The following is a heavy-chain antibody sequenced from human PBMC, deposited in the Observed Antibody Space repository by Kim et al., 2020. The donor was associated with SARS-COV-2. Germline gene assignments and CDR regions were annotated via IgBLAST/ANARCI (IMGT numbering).Heavy chain of an antibody. CDR3: ARDPTRRGWFDAFDI. D-gene: IGHD2-15*01. V-gene: IGHV3-30-3*01. Sequence: GGSLRLSCAASGFTFSSYAMHWVRQAPGKGLEWVAVISYDGSNKYYADSVKGRFTISRDNSKNTLYLQMNSLRAEDTAVYYCARDPTRRGWFDAFDIWGQGTMVTVSS. J-gene: IGHJ3*02. CDR1: GFTFSSYA. CDR2: ISYDGSNK.